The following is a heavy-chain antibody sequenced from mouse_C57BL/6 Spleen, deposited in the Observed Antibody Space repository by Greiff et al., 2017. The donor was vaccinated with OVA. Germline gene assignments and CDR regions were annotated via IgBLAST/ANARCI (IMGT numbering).Heavy chain of an antibody. Sequence: VMLVESGPGLVQPSQSLSITCTVSGFSLTSYGVHWVRQSPGKGLEWLGVIWRGGSTDYNAAFMSRLSITKDNSKSQVFFKMNSLQADDTAIYYCAKKRGYDDYAMDYWGQGTSVTVSS. CDR3: AKKRGYDDYAMDY. D-gene: IGHD2-2*01. V-gene: IGHV2-5*01. CDR2: IWRGGST. CDR1: GFSLTSYG. J-gene: IGHJ4*01.